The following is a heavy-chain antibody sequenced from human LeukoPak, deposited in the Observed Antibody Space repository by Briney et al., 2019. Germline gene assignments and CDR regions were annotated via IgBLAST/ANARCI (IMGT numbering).Heavy chain of an antibody. Sequence: GGSLRLSCAASGFTFSSYGMHWVRQAPGKGLEWVAVIWYDGSNKYYADSVKGRFTISRDNSKNTLYLQMNSLRAEDTAVYYCAKDVLSGSYSVHFDYWGQGTLVTVSS. CDR2: IWYDGSNK. CDR3: AKDVLSGSYSVHFDY. J-gene: IGHJ4*02. CDR1: GFTFSSYG. V-gene: IGHV3-33*06. D-gene: IGHD1-26*01.